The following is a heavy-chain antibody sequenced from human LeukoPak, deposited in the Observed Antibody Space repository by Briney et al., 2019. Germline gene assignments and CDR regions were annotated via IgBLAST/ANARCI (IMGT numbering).Heavy chain of an antibody. Sequence: SETLSLTCAVYGGSFSGYYWSWIRQPPGKGLEWIGEINHSGSTNYNPSLKSRVTISVDKSKNQFSLKLSSVTAADTAVYYCARDAGSGDYWGQGTLVTVSS. J-gene: IGHJ4*02. D-gene: IGHD6-19*01. CDR1: GGSFSGYY. CDR2: INHSGST. V-gene: IGHV4-34*01. CDR3: ARDAGSGDY.